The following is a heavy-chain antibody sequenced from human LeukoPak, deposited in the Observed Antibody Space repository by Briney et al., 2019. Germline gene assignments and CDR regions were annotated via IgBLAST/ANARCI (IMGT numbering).Heavy chain of an antibody. J-gene: IGHJ4*02. V-gene: IGHV3-30-3*01. CDR3: ARGVATGDC. Sequence: GGSLRLSCAASGFTFSSYAMHWVRQAPGKGLEWVAVISYDGSNKYYADSMKGRFTISRDNSKNTLYLQMNSLRAEDTAVYYCARGVATGDCWGQGTLVTVSS. CDR1: GFTFSSYA. D-gene: IGHD5-12*01. CDR2: ISYDGSNK.